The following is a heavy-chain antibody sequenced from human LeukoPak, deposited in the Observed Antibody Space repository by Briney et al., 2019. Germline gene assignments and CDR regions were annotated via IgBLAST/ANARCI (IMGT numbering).Heavy chain of an antibody. J-gene: IGHJ4*02. V-gene: IGHV3-33*01. CDR2: IWSDGSNS. Sequence: GGPLRLSCAASGFTFTSFTMHWVRQAPGKGLEWVALIWSDGSNSGYADSVKGRFTISRDNSKNTVSLQMNRLTAEDTAVYYCTRGNLAWPQYFDSWGQGTLVTVSS. CDR3: TRGNLAWPQYFDS. CDR1: GFTFTSFT.